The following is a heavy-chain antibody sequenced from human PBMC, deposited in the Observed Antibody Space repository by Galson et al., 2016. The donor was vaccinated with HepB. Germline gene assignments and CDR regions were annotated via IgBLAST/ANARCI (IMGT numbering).Heavy chain of an antibody. CDR3: AVPHGYGNNLQYFDS. J-gene: IGHJ4*01. CDR1: GYSFTDYW. Sequence: QSGAEVKKPGESLKISCKASGYSFTDYWIGWVRQMPGRGLEWMGIIYPNDYDTRYSRSFEGQVTISADRSISTAYLQWSSLKASDTAMYYCAVPHGYGNNLQYFDSWGQGTLVTVSS. V-gene: IGHV5-51*01. D-gene: IGHD4-23*01. CDR2: IYPNDYDT.